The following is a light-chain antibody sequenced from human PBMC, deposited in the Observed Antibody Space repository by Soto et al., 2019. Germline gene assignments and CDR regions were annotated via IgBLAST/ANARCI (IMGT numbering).Light chain of an antibody. CDR3: GTWDSSLSAGV. Sequence: QSVLTQPPSVSAAPGQKVSICCSGSSSNIGNNDVSWYQQVPGTAPKLLIYDNNKRPSGVPDRFSGSKSGTSATLDITGLQTGDEADYYCGTWDSSLSAGVFGEGTKVTVL. V-gene: IGLV1-51*01. CDR2: DNN. J-gene: IGLJ2*01. CDR1: SSNIGNND.